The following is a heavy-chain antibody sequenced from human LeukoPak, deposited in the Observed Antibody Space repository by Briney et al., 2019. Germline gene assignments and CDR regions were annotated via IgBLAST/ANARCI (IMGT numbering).Heavy chain of an antibody. CDR3: AKDESLRSSGSYPYYFDY. Sequence: GGSLRLSCAASGFTFSSYAMSWVRQAPGKGLEWVSAISGSGGSTYYTDSVKGRFTISRDNSKNTLYLQMSSLRAEDTAVYYCAKDESLRSSGSYPYYFDYWGQGTLVTVSS. D-gene: IGHD1-26*01. CDR1: GFTFSSYA. V-gene: IGHV3-23*01. J-gene: IGHJ4*02. CDR2: ISGSGGST.